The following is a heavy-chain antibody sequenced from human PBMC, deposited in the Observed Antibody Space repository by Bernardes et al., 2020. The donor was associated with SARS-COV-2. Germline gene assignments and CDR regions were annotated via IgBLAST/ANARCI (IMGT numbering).Heavy chain of an antibody. CDR1: GFTFSSYS. D-gene: IGHD4-4*01. CDR3: ARDLYSTPDYYYGMDV. V-gene: IGHV3-21*01. J-gene: IGHJ6*02. CDR2: ISSSSSYI. Sequence: GGSLRLSCAASGFTFSSYSMNWVRQAPGKGLEWVSSISSSSSYIYYADSVKGRFTISRDNAKNSLYLQMNSLRAEDTAVYYCARDLYSTPDYYYGMDVGGQGTTVTVSS.